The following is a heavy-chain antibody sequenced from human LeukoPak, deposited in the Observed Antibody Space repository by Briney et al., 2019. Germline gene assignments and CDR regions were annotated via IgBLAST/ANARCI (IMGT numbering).Heavy chain of an antibody. J-gene: IGHJ4*02. CDR3: ATNDILTGYYLDY. Sequence: ASVKVSCKSSGFTFTGYFIHWVRQAPEQGLQWMGWIKPNSGATNYAQKFQGRVTMTRDTSISTAYMELSRLRSDDTAMYYCATNDILTGYYLDYWGLGTLVTVSS. V-gene: IGHV1-2*02. D-gene: IGHD3-9*01. CDR2: IKPNSGAT. CDR1: GFTFTGYF.